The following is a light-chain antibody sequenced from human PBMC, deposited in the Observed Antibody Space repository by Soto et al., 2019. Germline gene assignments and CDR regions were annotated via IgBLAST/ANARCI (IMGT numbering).Light chain of an antibody. CDR2: EGN. J-gene: IGLJ2*01. V-gene: IGLV2-23*01. Sequence: QSALTQPASVSGSPGESITISCTGTRMDVGTFNLVTWYQQHPGRVPKLILYEGNKRPSGVSSRFSASKSGNTASLTISGLQAEDEADYFCCSYAPSRTLLFGGGTKLTVL. CDR3: CSYAPSRTLL. CDR1: RMDVGTFNL.